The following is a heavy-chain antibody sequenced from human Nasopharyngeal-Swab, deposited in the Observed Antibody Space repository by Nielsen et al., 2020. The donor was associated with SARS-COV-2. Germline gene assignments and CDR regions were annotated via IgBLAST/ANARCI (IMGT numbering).Heavy chain of an antibody. D-gene: IGHD1-1*01. CDR1: GWAFGGFY. Sequence: GSLRLSCAAYGWAFGGFYWSWIRQSPGEGLEWVGEINPSGGTDYNPSLKSRVSISVDTSKNQVFLNLMAVTAADTGLYYCARGRRERAPRYYYYGMDVWGQGTTVSVS. V-gene: IGHV4-34*01. CDR2: INPSGGT. J-gene: IGHJ6*02. CDR3: ARGRRERAPRYYYYGMDV.